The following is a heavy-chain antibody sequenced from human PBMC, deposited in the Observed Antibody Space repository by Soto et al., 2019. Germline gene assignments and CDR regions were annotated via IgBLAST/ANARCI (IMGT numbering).Heavy chain of an antibody. CDR1: GGTFSSFA. Sequence: GASVKVSCKASGGTFSSFAINWVRQAPGQGLEWMGGIIPIFGTANYAQKFQGRVTITADESTSTAYMELSSLRSEDTAVYYCARGPPEYYSSSWYPDYYYGMDVWGQGTTVTVSS. CDR2: IIPIFGTA. D-gene: IGHD6-13*01. V-gene: IGHV1-69*13. CDR3: ARGPPEYYSSSWYPDYYYGMDV. J-gene: IGHJ6*02.